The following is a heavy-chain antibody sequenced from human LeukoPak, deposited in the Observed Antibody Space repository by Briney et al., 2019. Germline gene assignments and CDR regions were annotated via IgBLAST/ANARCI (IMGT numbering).Heavy chain of an antibody. CDR2: IYYSGST. V-gene: IGHV4-31*03. CDR1: GGSISSGGYY. J-gene: IGHJ4*02. D-gene: IGHD5-24*01. Sequence: LQTLSLTCTVSGGSISSGGYYWSWIRQHPGKGLEWIGYIYYSGSTYYNPSLKSRVTISVDTSKNQFSLKLSSVTAADTAVYYCARGMASFSYYFDYWGQGTLVTVSS. CDR3: ARGMASFSYYFDY.